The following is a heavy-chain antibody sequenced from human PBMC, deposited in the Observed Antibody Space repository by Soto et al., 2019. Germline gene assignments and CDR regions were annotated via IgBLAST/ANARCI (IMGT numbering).Heavy chain of an antibody. Sequence: QVQLVQSGAEVKKRGSSVKVSCEASGGTFSSYTISWVRHAPGQGLERMGRIIPILGIANYAQKFQGRVTITADKSTSTAYMELSSLRSEDTAVYYCARGIVVVPAARNNWFDPWGQGTLVTVSS. D-gene: IGHD2-2*01. CDR3: ARGIVVVPAARNNWFDP. CDR1: GGTFSSYT. CDR2: IIPILGIA. V-gene: IGHV1-69*02. J-gene: IGHJ5*02.